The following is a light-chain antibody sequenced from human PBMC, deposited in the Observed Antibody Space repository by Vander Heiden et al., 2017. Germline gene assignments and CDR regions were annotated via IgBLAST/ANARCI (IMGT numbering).Light chain of an antibody. V-gene: IGKV1-27*01. CDR2: AAS. J-gene: IGKJ3*01. CDR3: QKDNSAPRT. CDR1: QGISNY. Sequence: DIQMTQSPSSLSASVGDRVTITCRASQGISNYLAWYQQKPGKVPKLLIYAASTLRSGVPSRFSGSGSGTDFTLTISSLQPEDVATYYCQKDNSAPRTFGPGTKVDIK.